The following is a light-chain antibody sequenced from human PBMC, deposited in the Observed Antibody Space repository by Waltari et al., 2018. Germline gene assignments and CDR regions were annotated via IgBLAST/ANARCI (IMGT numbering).Light chain of an antibody. V-gene: IGKV3-15*01. CDR3: QQYNNWPPWT. J-gene: IGKJ1*01. CDR1: QSVRSN. Sequence: EVVMTQYPATLSVSPGEGATVSCRASQSVRSNVAWYQQTPGQAPRLLIYGASTRAPGIPDRFSGSGSGTEFILTISSLQSEDFAVYYCQQYNNWPPWTFGQGTKVEIK. CDR2: GAS.